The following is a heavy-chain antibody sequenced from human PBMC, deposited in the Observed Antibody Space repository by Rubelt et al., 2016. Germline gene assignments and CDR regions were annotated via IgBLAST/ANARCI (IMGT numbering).Heavy chain of an antibody. CDR1: GGSFSGYY. Sequence: QVQLQQWGAGLLKPSETLSLTCAVYGGSFSGYYWSWIRQPPGKGLEWIGEINPSGSTNYNPSLKSRVTITVDTAKNQFALKLSAGTAADTAVYYCAGGLARAAAAPRRLWFDPWGQGTLVTVSS. V-gene: IGHV4-34*01. CDR2: INPSGST. J-gene: IGHJ5*02. D-gene: IGHD6-13*01. CDR3: AGGLARAAAAPRRLWFDP.